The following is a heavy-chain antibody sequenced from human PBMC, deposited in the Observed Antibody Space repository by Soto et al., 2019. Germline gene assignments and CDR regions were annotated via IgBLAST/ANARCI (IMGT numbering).Heavy chain of an antibody. D-gene: IGHD3-16*01. Sequence: PSETLSLTCAVYGGSFSAYRWSWIRQPPGKGLEWIGEINHSGSTKYNPSLKSRVTISVDTSKNQFSLKLSSVTAADTAVYYCARGMGAENTFYYYFGMDVWGQGTTVTV. CDR3: ARGMGAENTFYYYFGMDV. J-gene: IGHJ6*02. V-gene: IGHV4-34*01. CDR1: GGSFSAYR. CDR2: INHSGST.